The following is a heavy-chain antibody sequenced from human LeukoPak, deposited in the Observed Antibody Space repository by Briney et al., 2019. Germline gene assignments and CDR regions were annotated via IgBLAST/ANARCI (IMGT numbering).Heavy chain of an antibody. J-gene: IGHJ4*02. V-gene: IGHV4-34*01. D-gene: IGHD4-17*01. CDR3: ARGHDYGDLTIDY. CDR1: GGSFSGYY. CDR2: INHSGST. Sequence: PSETLSLTCAVYGGSFSGYYWSWIRQPPGKGLEWIGEINHSGSTNYNPSLKSRVTISVDTSKNQFSLKLSSVTAADTAVYYCARGHDYGDLTIDYWGQGTLVTVSS.